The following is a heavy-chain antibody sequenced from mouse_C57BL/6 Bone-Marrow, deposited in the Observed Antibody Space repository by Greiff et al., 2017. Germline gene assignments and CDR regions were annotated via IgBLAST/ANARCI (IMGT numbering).Heavy chain of an antibody. D-gene: IGHD2-2*01. CDR3: AREGYTLFDY. Sequence: QVQLQQPGAELVKPGASVKLSCKASGYTFTSYWMHWVKQRPGQGLEWIGMIHPNSGSTNYNEKFKSKATLTVAKSSSTAYMQLSSLTSEYSAVYYCAREGYTLFDYWGQGTTLTVSS. V-gene: IGHV1-64*01. CDR2: IHPNSGST. J-gene: IGHJ2*01. CDR1: GYTFTSYW.